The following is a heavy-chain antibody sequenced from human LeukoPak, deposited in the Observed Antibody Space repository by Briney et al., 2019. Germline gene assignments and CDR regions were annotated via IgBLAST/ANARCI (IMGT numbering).Heavy chain of an antibody. D-gene: IGHD4/OR15-4a*01. Sequence: PGGSLRLSCAASGFTFSSYAMHWVRQAPGKGLEWVAVISYDGSNKYYADSVKGRFTISRDNSKNTLYLQMNSLRAEDTAVYYCARDPLPGRLTSNWFDPWGQGTLVTVSS. CDR3: ARDPLPGRLTSNWFDP. V-gene: IGHV3-30*04. CDR2: ISYDGSNK. CDR1: GFTFSSYA. J-gene: IGHJ5*02.